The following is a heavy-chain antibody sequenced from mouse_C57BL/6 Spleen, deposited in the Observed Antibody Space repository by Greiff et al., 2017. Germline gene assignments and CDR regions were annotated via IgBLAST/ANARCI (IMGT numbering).Heavy chain of an antibody. CDR2: IDPKSGGT. CDR1: GYTFTSYW. CDR3: ARQATTVVGRTWFAY. V-gene: IGHV1-72*01. J-gene: IGHJ3*01. Sequence: QVQLQQPGAELVKPGASVKLSCKASGYTFTSYWMHWVKQRPGRGLEWIGRIDPKSGGTKYNEKFKSKATLTVDKPSSTAYMQLSSLTSEDSAVYYCARQATTVVGRTWFAYWGQGTLVTVSA. D-gene: IGHD1-1*01.